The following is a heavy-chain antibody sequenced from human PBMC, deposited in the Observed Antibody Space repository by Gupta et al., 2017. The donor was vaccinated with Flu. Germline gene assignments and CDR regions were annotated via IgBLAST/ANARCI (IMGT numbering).Heavy chain of an antibody. CDR3: ARLTRGFGELFDY. J-gene: IGHJ4*02. V-gene: IGHV4-4*09. D-gene: IGHD3-10*01. CDR2: GST. Sequence: GSTNYNPSLKSRVTISVDTSKNQFSLKLSSVTAADTAVYYCARLTRGFGELFDYWGQGTLVTVSS.